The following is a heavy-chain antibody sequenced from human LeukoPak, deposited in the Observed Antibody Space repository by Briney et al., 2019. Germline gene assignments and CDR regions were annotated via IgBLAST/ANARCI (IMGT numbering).Heavy chain of an antibody. Sequence: SETLSLTCTVSGGSISSSSYYRGWIRQPPGKGLEWIGSIYYSGSTYYNPSLKSRVTISVDTSKNQFSLKLSSVTAADTAVYYCARDPRSDSSGRDNWFDPWGQGTLVTVSS. CDR2: IYYSGST. J-gene: IGHJ5*02. CDR1: GGSISSSSYY. D-gene: IGHD3-22*01. CDR3: ARDPRSDSSGRDNWFDP. V-gene: IGHV4-39*07.